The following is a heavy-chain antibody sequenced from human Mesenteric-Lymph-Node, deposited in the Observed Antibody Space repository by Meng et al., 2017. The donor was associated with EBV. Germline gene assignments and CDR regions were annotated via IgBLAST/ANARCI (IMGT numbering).Heavy chain of an antibody. J-gene: IGHJ4*02. D-gene: IGHD6-19*01. V-gene: IGHV4-39*07. Sequence: QWQLQESGPGLVKPSETLSLTCNVSGGSISSSSYSWGWIRQPPGKGLEWIGIIYYSGSTYYNPSLKSRVTISVDTSKNQFYLKLSSVTAADTAVYYCARDSRGMYYFNYWSQGTLVTVSS. CDR1: GGSISSSSYS. CDR2: IYYSGST. CDR3: ARDSRGMYYFNY.